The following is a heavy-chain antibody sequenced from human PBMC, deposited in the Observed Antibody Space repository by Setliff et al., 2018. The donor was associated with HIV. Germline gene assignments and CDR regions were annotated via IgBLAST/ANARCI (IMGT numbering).Heavy chain of an antibody. J-gene: IGHJ1*01. D-gene: IGHD5-12*01. CDR3: ATPGYDDDVFGYFRF. CDR1: GGLISGSGSY. Sequence: SETLSLTCTVSGGLISGSGSYWGWIRQPPGKGLEWIGNIYSTGRTYYKLSLESRVTISIDTSKNQLSLNVNSVTAADTATYYCATPGYDDDVFGYFRFWGRGTLVTVSS. CDR2: IYSTGRT. V-gene: IGHV4-39*01.